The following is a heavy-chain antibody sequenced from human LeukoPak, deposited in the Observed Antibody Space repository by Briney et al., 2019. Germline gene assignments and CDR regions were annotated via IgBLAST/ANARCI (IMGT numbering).Heavy chain of an antibody. CDR3: ARGGGWDQLLFHY. D-gene: IGHD2-2*01. Sequence: GGSLRLSCTASGFSLSSYWMNWVRQAPGKGLEWVANVKQDGSEKYYVDSVKGRFTISRDNAKNSLYLQMNSLRPDDTAVYFCARGGGWDQLLFHYWGQGTLVTVSS. J-gene: IGHJ4*02. V-gene: IGHV3-7*01. CDR2: VKQDGSEK. CDR1: GFSLSSYW.